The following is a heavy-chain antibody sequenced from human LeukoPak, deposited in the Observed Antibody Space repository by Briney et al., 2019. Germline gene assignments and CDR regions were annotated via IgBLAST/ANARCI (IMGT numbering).Heavy chain of an antibody. V-gene: IGHV4-61*01. CDR2: IYYSGST. CDR3: ARDGGSY. Sequence: SETLSLTCTVPGGSVSSTSYYWSWIRQPPGKGLEWIGYIYYSGSTNYNPSLKSRVTISVDASKNQFSLNLSSVTAADTAVYYCARDGGSYWGQGTLVTVSS. CDR1: GGSVSSTSYY. D-gene: IGHD1-26*01. J-gene: IGHJ4*02.